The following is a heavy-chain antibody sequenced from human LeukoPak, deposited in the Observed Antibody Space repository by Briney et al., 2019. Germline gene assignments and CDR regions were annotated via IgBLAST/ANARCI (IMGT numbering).Heavy chain of an antibody. CDR2: MNPNSGNT. Sequence: GASVKVSCKASRYTFTSYDINWVRQATGQGLEWMGWMNPNSGNTGYAQKFQGRVTMTRDTSISTAYMELSRLRSDDTAVYYCARGRGYSGYDSRPYYFDYWGQGTLVTVSS. CDR1: RYTFTSYD. J-gene: IGHJ4*02. V-gene: IGHV1-8*01. D-gene: IGHD5-12*01. CDR3: ARGRGYSGYDSRPYYFDY.